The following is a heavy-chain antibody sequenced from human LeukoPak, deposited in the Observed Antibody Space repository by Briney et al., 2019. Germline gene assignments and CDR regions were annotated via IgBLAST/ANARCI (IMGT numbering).Heavy chain of an antibody. V-gene: IGHV1-18*01. J-gene: IGHJ4*02. CDR3: ARESVTYYDYVWGSYRSPFDY. D-gene: IGHD3-16*02. CDR2: ISAYNGNT. Sequence: ASVKVSCKASGYTFTSYGISWVRQAPGQGLEWMGWISAYNGNTNYAQKLQGRVTMTTDTSTSTAYMELGSLRSDDTAVYYCARESVTYYDYVWGSYRSPFDYWGQGTLVTVSS. CDR1: GYTFTSYG.